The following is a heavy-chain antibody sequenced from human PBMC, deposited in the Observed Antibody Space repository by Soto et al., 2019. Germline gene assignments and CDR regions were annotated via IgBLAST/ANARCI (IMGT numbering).Heavy chain of an antibody. Sequence: VSVKRYSNAAGYPLTGHYIDFVRQAPGQGLEWMGWINPNSGGTNYAQKFQGRVTMTRDTSISTAYMELSRLRSDDTAVYYCARHRAITMPGHYWGQGTMVTVYS. D-gene: IGHD3-10*01. V-gene: IGHV1-2*02. CDR2: INPNSGGT. CDR3: ARHRAITMPGHY. CDR1: GYPLTGHY. J-gene: IGHJ4*02.